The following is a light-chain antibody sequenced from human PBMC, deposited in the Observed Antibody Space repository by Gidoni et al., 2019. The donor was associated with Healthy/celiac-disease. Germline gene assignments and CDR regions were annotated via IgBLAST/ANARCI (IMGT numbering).Light chain of an antibody. CDR1: SSDVGGYNY. CDR2: DVS. V-gene: IGLV2-14*01. J-gene: IGLJ2*01. Sequence: QSALTQPASVSGSPGQSITLSCTGTSSDVGGYNYVSWYQQHPGKAPKLMIYDVSNRPSGVSNRFSGSQSGNTASLTISGLQAEDEADYYCSSYTSSSTVVFGGGTKLTVL. CDR3: SSYTSSSTVV.